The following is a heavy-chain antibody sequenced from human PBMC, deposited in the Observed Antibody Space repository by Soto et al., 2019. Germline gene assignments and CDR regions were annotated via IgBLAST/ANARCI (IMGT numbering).Heavy chain of an antibody. Sequence: SETLSLTCTVSGGSISSGGYYWTWIRQPPGKGLEWIGYMYHSGSTYYNPSLKSRVTISIDRSKNQFSLKLSSVTAADTAVYYCARVPDYWGQGILVTVSS. D-gene: IGHD2-2*01. J-gene: IGHJ4*02. CDR1: GGSISSGGYY. V-gene: IGHV4-30-2*01. CDR3: ARVPDY. CDR2: MYHSGST.